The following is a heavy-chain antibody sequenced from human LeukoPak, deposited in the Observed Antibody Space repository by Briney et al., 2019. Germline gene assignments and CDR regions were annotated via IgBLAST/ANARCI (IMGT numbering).Heavy chain of an antibody. CDR3: TSQHSSGWYEIDY. CDR2: IRSKAYGGTT. Sequence: GGSLRLSCTASGFTFGDYAMSWFRQAPGKGLEWVGFIRSKAYGGTTEYAASVKGRFTISRDDSKSIAYLQMNSLKTEDTAVYYCTSQHSSGWYEIDYWGQGTLVTVSS. V-gene: IGHV3-49*03. J-gene: IGHJ4*02. CDR1: GFTFGDYA. D-gene: IGHD6-19*01.